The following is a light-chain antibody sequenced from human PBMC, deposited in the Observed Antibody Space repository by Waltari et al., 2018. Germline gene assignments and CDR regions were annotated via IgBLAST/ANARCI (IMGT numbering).Light chain of an antibody. J-gene: IGKJ1*01. Sequence: DIQMTQSPSSLSASVGARVTITCPASQSISTYLNWYQQKPGKAPKLLICAASILQSGVPSRFSGSGSGTDFTLTISSLQPEDFATFYCQQSYSSPRTFGQGTKVEIK. CDR3: QQSYSSPRT. CDR2: AAS. CDR1: QSISTY. V-gene: IGKV1-39*01.